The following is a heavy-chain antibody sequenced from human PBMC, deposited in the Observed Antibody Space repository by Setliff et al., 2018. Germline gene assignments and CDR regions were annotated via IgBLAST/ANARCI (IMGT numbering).Heavy chain of an antibody. CDR3: ASRRTGPGGWFDY. CDR2: INHSGSA. V-gene: IGHV4-34*01. Sequence: PSETLSLTCAVYGGSFSGHHWCWIRQPPWKGLEWIGEINHSGSANYNPSLKSRVTISLDTSKNQFSLKLSSVTAADTAVYYCASRRTGPGGWFDYWGQGTLVTVSS. CDR1: GGSFSGHH. D-gene: IGHD1-26*01. J-gene: IGHJ5*01.